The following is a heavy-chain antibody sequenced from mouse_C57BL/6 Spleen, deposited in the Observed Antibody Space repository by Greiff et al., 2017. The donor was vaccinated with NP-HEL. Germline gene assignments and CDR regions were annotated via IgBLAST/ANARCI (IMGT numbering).Heavy chain of an antibody. V-gene: IGHV5-9-1*02. CDR3: TRVFDYDEGGFDY. Sequence: EVKLEESGEGLVKPGGSLKLSCAASGFTFSSYAMSWVRQTPEKRLEWVAYISSGGDYIYYADTVKGRFTISRDNARNTLYLQMSSLKSEDTAMYYCTRVFDYDEGGFDYWGQGTTLTVSS. J-gene: IGHJ2*01. CDR1: GFTFSSYA. D-gene: IGHD2-4*01. CDR2: ISSGGDYI.